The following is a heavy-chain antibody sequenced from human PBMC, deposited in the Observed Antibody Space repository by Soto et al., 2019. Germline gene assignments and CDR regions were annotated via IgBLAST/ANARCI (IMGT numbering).Heavy chain of an antibody. Sequence: LRLSCAASGFTFSSYWMSWVRQAPGKGLEWVANIKQDGSEKYYVDSVKGRFTISRDNAKNSLYLQMNSLRAEDTAVYYCARDCSSTSCYLYYYYGMDVWGQGTTVTVSS. D-gene: IGHD2-2*01. CDR2: IKQDGSEK. V-gene: IGHV3-7*01. CDR1: GFTFSSYW. CDR3: ARDCSSTSCYLYYYYGMDV. J-gene: IGHJ6*02.